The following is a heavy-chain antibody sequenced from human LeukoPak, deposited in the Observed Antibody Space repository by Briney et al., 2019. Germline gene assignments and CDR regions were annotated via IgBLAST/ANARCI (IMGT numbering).Heavy chain of an antibody. D-gene: IGHD2-2*01. CDR3: ARRVGVVVPAAMRDYYYYYMDV. CDR2: IYTSGST. V-gene: IGHV4-4*07. J-gene: IGHJ6*03. CDR1: GGSISSYY. Sequence: SETLSLTCTVSGGSISSYYWSWIRQPAGKGLEWIGRIYTSGSTYYNPSLKSRVTISVDTSKNQFSLKLSSVTAADTAVYYCARRVGVVVPAAMRDYYYYYMDVWGKGTTVTISS.